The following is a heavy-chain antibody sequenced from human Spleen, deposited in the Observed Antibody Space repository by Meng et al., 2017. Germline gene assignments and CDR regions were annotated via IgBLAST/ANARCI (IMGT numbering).Heavy chain of an antibody. V-gene: IGHV1-18*01. J-gene: IGHJ4*02. Sequence: QAQLLQSGAEVKKPGASVWISCKASGYTSASYGISWFRQAPGQGLEWMGWFVSNADTYPAQKFQGRVTMTRDTHTSTDFMELRSLRFDDTAVYYCARVGELIRDYWGQGTLVTVSS. CDR1: GYTSASYG. CDR2: FVSNADT. D-gene: IGHD1-26*01. CDR3: ARVGELIRDY.